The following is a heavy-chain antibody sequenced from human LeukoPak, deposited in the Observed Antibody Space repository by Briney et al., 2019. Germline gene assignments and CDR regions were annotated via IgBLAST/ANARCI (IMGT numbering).Heavy chain of an antibody. CDR2: INHSGST. V-gene: IGHV4-34*01. CDR3: ARSGQRSMRFGET. D-gene: IGHD3-10*01. Sequence: PSETLSLTCAVYGGSFSGYYWSWIRQPPGKGLEWIGEINHSGSTNYNPSLKSRVTISVDTSKSQFSLKLSSVTAADTAVYYCARSGQRSMRFGETWGQGTLVTVSS. J-gene: IGHJ5*02. CDR1: GGSFSGYY.